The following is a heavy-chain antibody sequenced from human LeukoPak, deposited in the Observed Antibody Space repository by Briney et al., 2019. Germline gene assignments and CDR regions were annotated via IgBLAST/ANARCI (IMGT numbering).Heavy chain of an antibody. CDR1: GGSFSGYY. V-gene: IGHV4-34*09. Sequence: SETLSLTCAVYGGSFSGYYWSWIRQPPGKGLEWIGEINHSGSTYYNPSLKSRVTISVDTSKNQFSLRLSSVTAADTAVYYCARVRGYCSSTTCYYDYWGQGTLVTVSS. CDR3: ARVRGYCSSTTCYYDY. D-gene: IGHD2-2*01. J-gene: IGHJ4*02. CDR2: INHSGST.